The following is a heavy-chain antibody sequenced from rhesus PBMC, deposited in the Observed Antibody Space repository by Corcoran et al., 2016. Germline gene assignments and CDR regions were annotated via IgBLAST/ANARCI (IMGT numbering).Heavy chain of an antibody. CDR2: SKAGGGST. J-gene: IGHJ4*01. D-gene: IGHD2-21*01. Sequence: EVQLVESGGGLVQPGGSLRLSCAASGFTFSSYGLHLARQAPGKGRQGDSASKAGGGSTSYTDAVKGRYTISRENAKNTLYLQMDSLRAEDTAVYYCARDGGWSLNYWGQGVLVTVSS. V-gene: IGHV3-22*01. CDR1: GFTFSSYG. CDR3: ARDGGWSLNY.